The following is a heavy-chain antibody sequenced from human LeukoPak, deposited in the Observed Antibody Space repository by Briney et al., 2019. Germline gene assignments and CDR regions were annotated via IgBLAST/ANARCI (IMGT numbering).Heavy chain of an antibody. CDR2: ISFDGNSN. CDR3: AKDGGAAGTFDY. J-gene: IGHJ4*02. V-gene: IGHV3-30*18. D-gene: IGHD6-13*01. Sequence: GRSLRLSCAASGFIFSSYAMQWVRQAPGRGLEWVAVISFDGNSNFYSNSVRGRFTISRDNSKNTVYLQMNTLEGEDTAVYYCAKDGGAAGTFDYWGQGTLVTVSS. CDR1: GFIFSSYA.